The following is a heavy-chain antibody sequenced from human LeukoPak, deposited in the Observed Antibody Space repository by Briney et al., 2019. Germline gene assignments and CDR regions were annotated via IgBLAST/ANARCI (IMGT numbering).Heavy chain of an antibody. J-gene: IGHJ4*02. V-gene: IGHV3-23*01. CDR1: GFTFSSYG. CDR3: AKVACSSTSCNIDY. D-gene: IGHD2-2*01. Sequence: GGSLRLSCAASGFTFSSYGMSWVRQAPGKGLEWVSAISGSGGSTYYADSVKGRFTISRDNSKNTLYVQMNSLRAEDTAIYYCAKVACSSTSCNIDYWGQGTLVTVSS. CDR2: ISGSGGST.